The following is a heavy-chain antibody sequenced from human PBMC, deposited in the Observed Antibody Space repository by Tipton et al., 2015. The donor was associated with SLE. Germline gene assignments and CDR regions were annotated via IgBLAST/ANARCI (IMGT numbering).Heavy chain of an antibody. CDR3: VRVGDVNVVPGRSDRHFDY. V-gene: IGHV4-4*02. CDR2: IYHSGTT. J-gene: IGHJ4*02. Sequence: TLSLTCAVSGGSISSSNWWSWVRQPPGKGLEWIGEIYHSGTTNYNPSLKSRVTISVDKSKNYSSLELTSVTAADTAVYYCVRVGDVNVVPGRSDRHFDYWGQGTLVTVSS. D-gene: IGHD2-21*02. CDR1: GGSISSSNW.